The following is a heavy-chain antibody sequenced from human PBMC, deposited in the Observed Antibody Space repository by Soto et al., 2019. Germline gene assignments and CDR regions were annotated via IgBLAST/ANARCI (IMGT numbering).Heavy chain of an antibody. D-gene: IGHD6-13*01. J-gene: IGHJ1*01. CDR3: VLVIAATDTAEYFHH. CDR1: GGSISISNW. CDR2: IYQSGNT. Sequence: SETLSLTCAVSGGSISISNWWSWVRQPPGKGLEWIGEIYQSGNTNYNPSLKSRVSISVDKSKNQFSLKLTSVTAADTAVYYCVLVIAATDTAEYFHHWGQGTLVTVSS. V-gene: IGHV4-4*02.